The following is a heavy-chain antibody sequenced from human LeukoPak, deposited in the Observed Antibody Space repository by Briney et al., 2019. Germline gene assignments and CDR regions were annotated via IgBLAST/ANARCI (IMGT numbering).Heavy chain of an antibody. CDR2: IIPIFGTA. D-gene: IGHD3-3*01. V-gene: IGHV1-69*13. CDR3: ASSTHTAYDFWSGYLNWFDP. CDR1: GGTFSSYA. J-gene: IGHJ5*02. Sequence: SVKVSCKASGGTFSSYAISWVRQAPGQGLEWMGGIIPIFGTANYAQKFQGRVTITADESMSTAYMELSSLRSEDTAVYYCASSTHTAYDFWSGYLNWFDPWGQGTLVTVSS.